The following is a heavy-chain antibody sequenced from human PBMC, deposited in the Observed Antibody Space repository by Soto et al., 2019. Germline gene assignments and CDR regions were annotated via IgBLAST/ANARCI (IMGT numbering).Heavy chain of an antibody. CDR3: ARDLSWNDFWSGWDYYGMDV. J-gene: IGHJ6*02. CDR2: ISYDGSNK. Sequence: QVQLVESRGGVVQPGRSLRLSCAASGFTFSSYAMHWVRQAPGKGLEWVAVISYDGSNKYYADSVKGRFTISRDNSKNTLYLQMNSLRAEDTAVYYCARDLSWNDFWSGWDYYGMDVWGQGTTVTVSS. CDR1: GFTFSSYA. V-gene: IGHV3-30-3*01. D-gene: IGHD3-3*01.